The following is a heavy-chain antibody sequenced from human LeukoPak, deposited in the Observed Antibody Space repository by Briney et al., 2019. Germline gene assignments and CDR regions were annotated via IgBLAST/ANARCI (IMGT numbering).Heavy chain of an antibody. J-gene: IGHJ4*02. V-gene: IGHV4-38-2*01. CDR2: IYHSGST. CDR1: GYSISSGYY. D-gene: IGHD6-13*01. CDR3: ARIQQLVGTVDY. Sequence: PSETLSLTCAVSGYSISSGYYWGWIRQPPGKGLEWIGSIYHSGSTYYNPSLKSRVTISVDTSRNQFSLKLSSVIAADTAVYYCARIQQLVGTVDYWGQGTLVTVSS.